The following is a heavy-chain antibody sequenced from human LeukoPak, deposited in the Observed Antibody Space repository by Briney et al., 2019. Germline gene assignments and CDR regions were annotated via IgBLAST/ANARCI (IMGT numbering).Heavy chain of an antibody. CDR2: INHSGST. V-gene: IGHV4-34*01. J-gene: IGHJ5*02. Sequence: SGTLSLTCAVYGGSFSGYYWSWIRQPPGKGLEWIGEINHSGSTNYNPSLKSRVTISVDTSKNQFSLKLSSVTAADTAVYYCARRRIQLWLKVWFDPWGQGTLVTVSS. D-gene: IGHD5-18*01. CDR1: GGSFSGYY. CDR3: ARRRIQLWLKVWFDP.